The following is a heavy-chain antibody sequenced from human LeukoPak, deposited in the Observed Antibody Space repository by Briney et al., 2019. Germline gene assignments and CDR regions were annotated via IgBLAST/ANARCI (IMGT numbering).Heavy chain of an antibody. D-gene: IGHD2-2*01. CDR1: GFTFSSYA. CDR3: ARGDCTTTSCHLFDY. CDR2: ISGSGGST. J-gene: IGHJ4*02. V-gene: IGHV3-23*01. Sequence: GGSLRLSCAASGFTFSSYAMSWVRQAPGKGLEWVSAISGSGGSTYYADSVKGRFTISRDNAKNSLYLQMNSLRAEDTALYYCARGDCTTTSCHLFDYWGQGTLVTVSS.